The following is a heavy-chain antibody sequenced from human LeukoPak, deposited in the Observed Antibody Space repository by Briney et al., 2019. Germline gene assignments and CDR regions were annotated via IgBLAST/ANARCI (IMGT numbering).Heavy chain of an antibody. CDR2: ISYDGSNK. V-gene: IGHV3-30*03. Sequence: GGSLRLSCAASGFTFSSYGMNWVRQAPGKGLEWVAVISYDGSNKYYADSVKGRFTISRDNSKNTLYLQMNSLRAEDTAVYYCARDSGFSGTQRGEYWGQGTLVTVSS. J-gene: IGHJ4*02. CDR3: ARDSGFSGTQRGEY. CDR1: GFTFSSYG. D-gene: IGHD3/OR15-3a*01.